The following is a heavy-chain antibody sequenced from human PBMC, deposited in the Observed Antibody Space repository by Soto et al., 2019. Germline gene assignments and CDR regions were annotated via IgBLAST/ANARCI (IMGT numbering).Heavy chain of an antibody. CDR2: MNPNSGNT. D-gene: IGHD6-25*01. Sequence: ASVKVSCKASGYTFTSYDINWVRQATGQGLEWMGWMNPNSGNTGYAQKFQGRVTMTRNTSISTAYMELSSLRSEDTAVYYCAKVSAPWAAIDYWGQGTLVTVSS. CDR3: AKVSAPWAAIDY. J-gene: IGHJ4*02. V-gene: IGHV1-8*01. CDR1: GYTFTSYD.